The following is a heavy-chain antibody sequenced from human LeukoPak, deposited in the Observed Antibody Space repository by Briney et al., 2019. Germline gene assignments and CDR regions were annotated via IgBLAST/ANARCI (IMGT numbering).Heavy chain of an antibody. CDR3: ARELISTTWRGNRSYFDL. CDR1: GFTFSSYG. D-gene: IGHD1-1*01. Sequence: AGGSLRLSRAASGFTFSSYGMHWVRQAPGKGLEWVAVIWYDGSNKYYADSVKGRFTISRDNPKKTLYLQMNSLRAEDTAVYYCARELISTTWRGNRSYFDLWGRGTLVTVSS. V-gene: IGHV3-33*01. CDR2: IWYDGSNK. J-gene: IGHJ2*01.